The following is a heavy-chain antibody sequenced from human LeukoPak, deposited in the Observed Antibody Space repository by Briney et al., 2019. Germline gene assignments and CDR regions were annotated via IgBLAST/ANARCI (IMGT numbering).Heavy chain of an antibody. V-gene: IGHV4-59*08. CDR1: GGSISSYY. CDR3: AAHHPRNTVDF. CDR2: ISNIGST. Sequence: SETLSLTCTVSGGSISSYYWSWIRQPPGKGLEWIAYISNIGSTNYNPSLKSRVTISLDTSKNQFSLKLSSLTAADTAVYYCAAHHPRNTVDFWGQGTLVTVSS. D-gene: IGHD2/OR15-2a*01. J-gene: IGHJ4*02.